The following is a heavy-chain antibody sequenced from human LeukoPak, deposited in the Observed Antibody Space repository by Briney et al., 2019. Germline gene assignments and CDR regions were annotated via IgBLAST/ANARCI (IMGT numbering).Heavy chain of an antibody. Sequence: PGRSLRLSCAASGFTFSSYGMHWVRQAPGKGLEWVAVISYDGSNKYYADSVKGRFTISRDNSKNTLYLQMNSLRAEDTAVYYCAKDASSGWYGGEVFDYWGQGTLVTVSS. CDR1: GFTFSSYG. V-gene: IGHV3-30*18. D-gene: IGHD6-19*01. CDR3: AKDASSGWYGGEVFDY. CDR2: ISYDGSNK. J-gene: IGHJ4*02.